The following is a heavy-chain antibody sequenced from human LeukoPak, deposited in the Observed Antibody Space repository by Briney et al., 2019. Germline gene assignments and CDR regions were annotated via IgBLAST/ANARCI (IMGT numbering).Heavy chain of an antibody. CDR2: MNPNSGNT. CDR1: GYSFSSYD. V-gene: IGHV1-8*01. Sequence: ASLKVSCKASGYSFSSYDINWVRQAPGQGLEWVGWMNPNSGNTGYAQKFQGRVTMTRSASSNTAYMEVTSLTSEDTAVYYCAKVSSSGWSDFDYWGQGTLVTVSS. D-gene: IGHD6-19*01. J-gene: IGHJ4*02. CDR3: AKVSSSGWSDFDY.